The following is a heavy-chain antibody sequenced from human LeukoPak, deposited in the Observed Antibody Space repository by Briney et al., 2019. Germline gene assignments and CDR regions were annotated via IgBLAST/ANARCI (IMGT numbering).Heavy chain of an antibody. CDR3: AMGSGINHYQWLNP. D-gene: IGHD3-10*01. CDR1: GFTFSSYA. CDR2: ISGSGDST. J-gene: IGHJ5*02. Sequence: PGGSLRLSCAASGFTFSSYAMIWVRQAPGKGLEWVSGISGSGDSTYYADSVKGRFTISRDNSKNTLYLQVNSLRAEDTAVYSCAMGSGINHYQWLNPWGQGTLVTVSS. V-gene: IGHV3-23*01.